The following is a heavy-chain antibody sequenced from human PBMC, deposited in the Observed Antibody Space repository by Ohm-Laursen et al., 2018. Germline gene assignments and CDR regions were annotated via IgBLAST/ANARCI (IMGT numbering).Heavy chain of an antibody. V-gene: IGHV3-48*03. J-gene: IGHJ4*02. CDR1: GFTFSSYE. D-gene: IGHD5-24*01. CDR3: AKDHGLVEMADWFDY. CDR2: ISSSGSTI. Sequence: SLRLSCAASGFTFSSYEMNWVRQAPGKGLEWVSYISSSGSTIYYADSVKGRFTISRDNSKNTLYLQMNSLRAEDTAVYYCAKDHGLVEMADWFDYWGQGTLVTVSS.